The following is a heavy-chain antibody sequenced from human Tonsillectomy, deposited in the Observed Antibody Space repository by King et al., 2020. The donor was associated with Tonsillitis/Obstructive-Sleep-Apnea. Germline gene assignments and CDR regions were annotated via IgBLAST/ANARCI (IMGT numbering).Heavy chain of an antibody. V-gene: IGHV4-34*01. Sequence: QVQLQQWGAGLLKPSETLSLTCAVYGGSFSGYYWSWIRQPPGKGLEWIGEINHSGSTNYNPSLKSRVTISVDTSKNQFSLKVSSVTAADTAVYYCARGAYCGGDCYYNWFDPWGQGTLVTVSS. J-gene: IGHJ5*02. CDR3: ARGAYCGGDCYYNWFDP. CDR1: GGSFSGYY. CDR2: INHSGST. D-gene: IGHD2-21*01.